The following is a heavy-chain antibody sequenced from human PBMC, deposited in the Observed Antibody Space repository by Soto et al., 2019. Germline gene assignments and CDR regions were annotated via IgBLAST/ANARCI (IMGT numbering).Heavy chain of an antibody. V-gene: IGHV1-69*01. Sequence: QVQLVQSGAEVKKTGSSVKVSCKASGGTFSSYAISWVRQAPGQGLEWMGGIIPTLSTANYAQKFQSRVTITPDESTCTAYMELRRLRSKDTAVYYCARVSWRGSSSRGEWGKGPLVTVSS. CDR3: ARVSWRGSSSRGE. CDR2: IIPTLSTA. CDR1: GGTFSSYA. D-gene: IGHD6-13*01. J-gene: IGHJ4*02.